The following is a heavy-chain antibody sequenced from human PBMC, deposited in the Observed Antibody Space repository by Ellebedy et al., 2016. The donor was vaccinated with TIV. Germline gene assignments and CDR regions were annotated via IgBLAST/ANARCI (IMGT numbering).Heavy chain of an antibody. V-gene: IGHV1-18*01. CDR1: GYTFTSYG. CDR3: ARDRVLMVYAENWFDP. D-gene: IGHD2-8*01. Sequence: ASVKVSCXASGYTFTSYGISWVRQAPGQGLEWMGWISAYNGNTNYAQKLQGRVTMTTDTSTSTAYMELRSLRSDDTAVYYCARDRVLMVYAENWFDPWGQGTLVTVSS. J-gene: IGHJ5*02. CDR2: ISAYNGNT.